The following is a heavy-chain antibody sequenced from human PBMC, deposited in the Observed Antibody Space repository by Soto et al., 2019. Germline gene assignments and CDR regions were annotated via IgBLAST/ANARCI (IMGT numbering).Heavy chain of an antibody. CDR3: ARSSAGFLEWLFGYGMDV. J-gene: IGHJ6*02. CDR1: GGTFSSYA. V-gene: IGHV1-69*06. Sequence: SVNVSCKASGGTFSSYAISWVRQAPGQGLEWMGGIIPIFGTANYAQKFQGRVTITADKSTSTAYMELSSLRSEDTAVYYCARSSAGFLEWLFGYGMDVWGQGTTVTVSS. D-gene: IGHD3-3*01. CDR2: IIPIFGTA.